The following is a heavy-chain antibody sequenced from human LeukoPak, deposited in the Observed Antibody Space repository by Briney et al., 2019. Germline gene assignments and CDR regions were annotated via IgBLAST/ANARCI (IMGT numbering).Heavy chain of an antibody. D-gene: IGHD3-22*01. CDR2: IYYSGST. CDR1: GGSISSYY. J-gene: IGHJ4*02. CDR3: ARDSAYDSSGYYDY. V-gene: IGHV4-59*01. Sequence: KPSETLSLTCDISGGSISSYYWSWIRQPPGKGLEWIGYIYYSGSTNYNPSLKSRVTISVDTSKNQFSLKLSSVTAADTAVYYCARDSAYDSSGYYDYWGQGTLVTVSS.